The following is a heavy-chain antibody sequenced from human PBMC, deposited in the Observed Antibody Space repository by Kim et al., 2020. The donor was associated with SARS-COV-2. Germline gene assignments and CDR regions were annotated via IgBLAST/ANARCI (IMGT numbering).Heavy chain of an antibody. D-gene: IGHD3-10*01. J-gene: IGHJ4*02. V-gene: IGHV3-48*02. CDR3: ARDRGGWFGELSDFDY. Sequence: SVKGRFTISRDNAKNSLYLQMNSLRDEDTAVYYCARDRGGWFGELSDFDYWGQGTLVTVSS.